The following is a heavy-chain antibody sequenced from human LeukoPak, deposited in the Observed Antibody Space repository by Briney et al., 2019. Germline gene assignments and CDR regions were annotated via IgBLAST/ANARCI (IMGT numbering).Heavy chain of an antibody. CDR3: ARTGRYCSDTSCYYFDY. V-gene: IGHV4-59*01. D-gene: IGHD2-15*01. CDR2: IFYSGST. CDR1: DDSINNYY. J-gene: IGHJ4*02. Sequence: PSETLSLTCTVSDDSINNYYWSWIRQPPGKGLEWIGYIFYSGSTDYNPSLKSRVTISQHTSKNQFSLKLRSVTAADTAVYYCARTGRYCSDTSCYYFDYWGQGTLVTVSS.